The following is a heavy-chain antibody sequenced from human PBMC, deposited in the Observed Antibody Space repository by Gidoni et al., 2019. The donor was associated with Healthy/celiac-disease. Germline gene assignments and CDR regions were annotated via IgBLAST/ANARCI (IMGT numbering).Heavy chain of an antibody. D-gene: IGHD6-13*01. J-gene: IGHJ4*02. CDR1: GFTFSSYS. CDR2: ISSSSSYI. V-gene: IGHV3-21*01. CDR3: ARDKHIAAAGTNDY. Sequence: EVQLVESGGGLVKPGGSLRLSCAASGFTFSSYSMNWVRQATGKELEWVPSISSSSSYIYYADSVKDRFTISRDNAKNSLYLQMNSMRAEDTDVYYCARDKHIAAAGTNDYWGQGTLVTVSS.